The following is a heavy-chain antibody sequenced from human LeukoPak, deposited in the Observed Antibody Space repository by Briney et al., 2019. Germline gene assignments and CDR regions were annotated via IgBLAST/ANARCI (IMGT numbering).Heavy chain of an antibody. J-gene: IGHJ6*03. Sequence: ASVKVSCKASGYTFTTYVINGVRQATGQGLEWMGWMNPNSGNTGYAQKFQGRVTMTRNTSISTAYMELSSLRSEDTAVYYCARRDYYGSGSYPYYYQNHMDVWGKGTTVTISS. V-gene: IGHV1-8*01. CDR3: ARRDYYGSGSYPYYYQNHMDV. D-gene: IGHD3-10*01. CDR2: MNPNSGNT. CDR1: GYTFTTYV.